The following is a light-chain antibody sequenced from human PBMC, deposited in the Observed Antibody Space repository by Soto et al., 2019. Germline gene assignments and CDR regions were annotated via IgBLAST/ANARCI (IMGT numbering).Light chain of an antibody. CDR2: RNN. Sequence: QSVLTQPPSASGTPGQSVTISCSGSSSNIGSNYVYWYQPLAGPAPKLLIYRNNQRPSGVPDRFSGSKSGTSASLAISGLRSEDEADYYCAAWDDSLSGVVFGGGTKLTVL. V-gene: IGLV1-47*01. CDR3: AAWDDSLSGVV. CDR1: SSNIGSNY. J-gene: IGLJ2*01.